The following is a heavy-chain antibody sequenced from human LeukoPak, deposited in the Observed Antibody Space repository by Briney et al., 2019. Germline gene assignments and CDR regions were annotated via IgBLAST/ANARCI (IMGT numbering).Heavy chain of an antibody. CDR1: GFTFSSYG. CDR3: ARDRKWELLSYYYYGMDV. V-gene: IGHV3-33*01. CDR2: IWYDGSNK. Sequence: PGGSLRLSCAASGFTFSSYGMHWVRQAPGKGLEWVAVIWYDGSNKYYADSVKGRFTISRDNSKNTLYLQMNSLRAEDTAVYYCARDRKWELLSYYYYGMDVWGQETTVTVSS. D-gene: IGHD1-26*01. J-gene: IGHJ6*02.